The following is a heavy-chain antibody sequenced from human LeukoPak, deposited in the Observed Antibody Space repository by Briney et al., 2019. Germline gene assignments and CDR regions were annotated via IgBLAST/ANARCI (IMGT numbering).Heavy chain of an antibody. CDR3: ARAGAYSSGRYYFDY. Sequence: GGSLRLSCVASEFSVSSSYMSWVRQAPGKGLEWVSNIYPGGNTNYADSVKGRLTISRDNPKNTLYLQMNSLRAEDTAVYYCARAGAYSSGRYYFDYWGQGTLVTVSS. D-gene: IGHD6-19*01. CDR1: EFSVSSSY. CDR2: IYPGGNT. V-gene: IGHV3-53*01. J-gene: IGHJ4*02.